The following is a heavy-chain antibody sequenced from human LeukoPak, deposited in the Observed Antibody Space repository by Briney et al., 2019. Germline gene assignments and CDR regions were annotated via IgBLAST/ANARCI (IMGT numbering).Heavy chain of an antibody. D-gene: IGHD6-19*01. CDR1: GDSISTTEDH. J-gene: IGHJ4*02. CDR3: ARGGQRPAALSSGWYAGGRKFDY. CDR2: TSYSGYP. Sequence: SETLSLTCTVSGDSISTTEDHWTWIRQFPGKGLEWIGYTSYSGYPDSNPSLKSRVTISLDTSKNQFSLKLSSVTAADTAVYYCARGGQRPAALSSGWYAGGRKFDYWGQGTLVTVSS. V-gene: IGHV4-30-4*08.